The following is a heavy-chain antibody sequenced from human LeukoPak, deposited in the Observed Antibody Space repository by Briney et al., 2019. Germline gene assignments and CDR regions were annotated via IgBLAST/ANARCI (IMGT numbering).Heavy chain of an antibody. J-gene: IGHJ4*02. CDR2: IKKTGSET. CDR1: GFTFSRHW. Sequence: PGGSLRLSCAASGFTFSRHWMTWVRQAPGKGLEWVAYIKKTGSETYYVDSVKGRFTITRDNTRNSLFLQMYSLRAEDTAVYFCAREDGYCSGGNCYSYFDSWGQGTLVTVSS. D-gene: IGHD2-15*01. V-gene: IGHV3-7*01. CDR3: AREDGYCSGGNCYSYFDS.